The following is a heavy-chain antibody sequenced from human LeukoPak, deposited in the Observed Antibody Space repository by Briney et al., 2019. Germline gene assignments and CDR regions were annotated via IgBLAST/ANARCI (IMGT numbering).Heavy chain of an antibody. CDR2: ISGSGGST. D-gene: IGHD3-10*01. Sequence: GSLRLSCADSGFTFSSYAMSWVRQAPGKGLEWVSAISGSGGSTYYADSVKGRFTISRDNSKNTLYLQMNSLRAEDTAVYYCAKDTGGSGSYRYDYWGQGTLVTVSS. V-gene: IGHV3-23*01. CDR1: GFTFSSYA. CDR3: AKDTGGSGSYRYDY. J-gene: IGHJ4*02.